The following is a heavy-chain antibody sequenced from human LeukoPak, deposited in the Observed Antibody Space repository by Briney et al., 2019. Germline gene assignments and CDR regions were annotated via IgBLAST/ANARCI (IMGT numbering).Heavy chain of an antibody. V-gene: IGHV4-59*01. J-gene: IGHJ4*02. CDR2: IYHSGST. Sequence: SETLSLTCTVSSGSISSYYWSWIRQPPGKGLEWIGHIYHSGSTHYNPSLQSRVTISIDASKKQFSLKLSSVTAADAALYYCASYSSGCYSFCNWGQGTLVTVSS. D-gene: IGHD6-19*01. CDR3: ASYSSGCYSFCN. CDR1: SGSISSYY.